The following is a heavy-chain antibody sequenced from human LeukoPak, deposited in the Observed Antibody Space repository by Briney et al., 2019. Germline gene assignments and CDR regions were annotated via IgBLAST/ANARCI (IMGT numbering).Heavy chain of an antibody. CDR2: VFYTGST. D-gene: IGHD6-19*01. J-gene: IGHJ4*02. CDR3: ARNLGGSSGYYY. V-gene: IGHV4-59*08. CDR1: GGSINGYY. Sequence: SETLSLTCSVSGGSINGYYWSWIRQPPGKGQGWIGYVFYTGSTNYNSSLKSRVSISVDTSKNQFYLKLSSVTAADTAVYYCARNLGGSSGYYYWGQGALVTVSS.